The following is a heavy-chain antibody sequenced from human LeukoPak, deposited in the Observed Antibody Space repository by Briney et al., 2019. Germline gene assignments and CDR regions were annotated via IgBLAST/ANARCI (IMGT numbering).Heavy chain of an antibody. J-gene: IGHJ4*02. CDR1: GLPIADLA. CDR3: GKESGKFDY. V-gene: IGHV3-43*02. CDR2: ISGDGVST. Sequence: GGSLRLFRVASGLPIADLAMHWARQAPGKGLEWVSLISGDGVSTFYADSVKGRFSISRDNSKHSLYLEMNSLRTEDAAMYYCGKESGKFDYWGQGALVAVSS.